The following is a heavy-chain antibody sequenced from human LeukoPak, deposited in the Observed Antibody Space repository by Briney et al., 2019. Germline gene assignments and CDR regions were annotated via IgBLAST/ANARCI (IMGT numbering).Heavy chain of an antibody. CDR1: GFTVSSNY. V-gene: IGHV3-53*05. D-gene: IGHD4-17*01. CDR2: IYSGGST. CDR3: ARDLYDYGEDY. Sequence: PGGSLRLSCEASGFTVSSNYMSWVRQAPGKGLEWVSVIYSGGSTYYADSVKGRFTISRDKSKNTLYLQMNSLRAYDTAVYYCARDLYDYGEDYWGQGTLVTVSS. J-gene: IGHJ4*02.